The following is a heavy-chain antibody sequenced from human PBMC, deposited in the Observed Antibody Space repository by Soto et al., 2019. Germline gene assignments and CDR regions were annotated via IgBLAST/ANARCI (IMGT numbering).Heavy chain of an antibody. V-gene: IGHV3-23*01. J-gene: IGHJ6*03. CDR1: GFTFSNYA. CDR3: ANCALSPTVTSYYYYYMDV. CDR2: ISGNGGRT. Sequence: GGSLRLSCAASGFTFSNYAMSWVRQAPGKGLEWVSTISGNGGRTYYADSVKGRFTISRDNSKNTLYLQMNSLRAEDTAVYYCANCALSPTVTSYYYYYMDVWGKGTTVTVSS. D-gene: IGHD4-17*01.